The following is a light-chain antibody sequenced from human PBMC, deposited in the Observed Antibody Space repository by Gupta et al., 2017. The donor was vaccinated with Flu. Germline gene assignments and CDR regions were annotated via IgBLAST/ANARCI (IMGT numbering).Light chain of an antibody. CDR3: MQGAHWPWA. V-gene: IGKV2-30*01. J-gene: IGKJ1*01. Sequence: DVVMTQSPLFLPVTLGQPASISCKSSHGLVYSDGNTYLHWFQQRPGQPPRRLIYLVSHRESGVPDRFSGSGSGTDFTLKISRVEAEDVGVYYCMQGAHWPWAFGQGTKVDIK. CDR1: HGLVYSDGNTY. CDR2: LVS.